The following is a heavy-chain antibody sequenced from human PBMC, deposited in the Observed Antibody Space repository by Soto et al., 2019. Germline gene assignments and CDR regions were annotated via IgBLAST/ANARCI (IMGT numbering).Heavy chain of an antibody. Sequence: EVQLLESGGGLVQPGGSLRLSCAASGFTFSSYAMSWVRQAPGKGLEWVSAISGSGGSTYYADSVKGRFTISRDNSKNTLYLQMNSLRAEDTAVYYCAKDLSHSYGSGSYFDYWGQGTLVTVSS. CDR2: ISGSGGST. J-gene: IGHJ4*02. D-gene: IGHD3-10*01. V-gene: IGHV3-23*01. CDR3: AKDLSHSYGSGSYFDY. CDR1: GFTFSSYA.